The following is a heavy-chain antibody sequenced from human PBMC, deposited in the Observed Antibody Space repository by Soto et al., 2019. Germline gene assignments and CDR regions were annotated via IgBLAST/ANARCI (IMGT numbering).Heavy chain of an antibody. Sequence: ASEKVSCKASGYTFTSYDINWVRQATGQGLEWMGWMNPNSGNTGYAQKFQGRVTMTRNTSISTAYMELSSLRSEDTAVYYCARNYDFWSGYYRLGAWIVGYYYYGMDVWCPGTTLTVS. J-gene: IGHJ6*02. D-gene: IGHD3-3*01. CDR2: MNPNSGNT. CDR1: GYTFTSYD. V-gene: IGHV1-8*01. CDR3: ARNYDFWSGYYRLGAWIVGYYYYGMDV.